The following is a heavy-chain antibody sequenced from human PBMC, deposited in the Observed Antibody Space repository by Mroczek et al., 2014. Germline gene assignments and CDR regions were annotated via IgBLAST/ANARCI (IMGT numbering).Heavy chain of an antibody. CDR2: INPNSGGT. J-gene: IGHJ4*02. V-gene: IGHV1-2*02. D-gene: IGHD3-22*01. CDR1: GYTFTGYY. Sequence: QVQLVQSGAEVKKPGASVKVSCKASGYTFTGYYMHWVRQAPGQGLEWMGWINPNSGGTNYAQKFQGRVTMTRDTSISTAYMELSRLRSDDTAVYYCARARHYDSSGYYYHDYWGQGTLVTVSS. CDR3: ARARHYDSSGYYYHDY.